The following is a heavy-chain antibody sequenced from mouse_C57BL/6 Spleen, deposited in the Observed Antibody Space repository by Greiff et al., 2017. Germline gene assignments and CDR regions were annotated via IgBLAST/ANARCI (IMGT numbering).Heavy chain of an antibody. J-gene: IGHJ4*01. CDR3: AVYSNYYYAMDY. CDR1: GYTFTRYW. V-gene: IGHV1-55*01. D-gene: IGHD2-5*01. Sequence: QVQLQQPGAELVKPGASVKMSCKASGYTFTRYWITWVKQRPGQGLEWIGDIYPGSGSTNYNEKFKGKATLTVDTSSSTAYMQLSSLTSEDSAVYYCAVYSNYYYAMDYWGQGTSVTGSS. CDR2: IYPGSGST.